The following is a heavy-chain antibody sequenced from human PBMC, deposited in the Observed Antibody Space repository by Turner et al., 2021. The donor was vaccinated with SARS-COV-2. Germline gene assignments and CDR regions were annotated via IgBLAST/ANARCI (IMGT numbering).Heavy chain of an antibody. CDR2: ISYDGSNK. J-gene: IGHJ4*02. CDR3: AREMAAHYGSGSYYSAPFDY. D-gene: IGHD3-10*01. CDR1: GFTFSSYA. Sequence: QVQLVASGGGVVQPGRSLSLSCAASGFTFSSYAMHWVRQAPGKGLEWVAVISYDGSNKYYADYVKGRFTISRDNSKNTLYLQMNSLRAEDTAVYYCAREMAAHYGSGSYYSAPFDYWGQGTLVTVSS. V-gene: IGHV3-30-3*01.